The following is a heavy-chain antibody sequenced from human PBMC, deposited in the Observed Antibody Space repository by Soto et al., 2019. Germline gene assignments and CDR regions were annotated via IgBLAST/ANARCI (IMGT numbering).Heavy chain of an antibody. CDR2: ISAYNGNT. Sequence: QVQLVQSGAEVKKPGASVKVSCKASGYTFTSYGISWVRQAPGQGLEWMGWISAYNGNTNYAQKLQGRVTMTTDTSTSTAYMELRSLRSDDTAVYYCARDPYYDILTGYLSYYYYYGMDVWGQGTTVTVSS. CDR1: GYTFTSYG. V-gene: IGHV1-18*01. CDR3: ARDPYYDILTGYLSYYYYYGMDV. J-gene: IGHJ6*02. D-gene: IGHD3-9*01.